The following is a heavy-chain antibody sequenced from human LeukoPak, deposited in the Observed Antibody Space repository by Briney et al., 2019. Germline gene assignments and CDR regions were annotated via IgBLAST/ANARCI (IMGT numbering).Heavy chain of an antibody. V-gene: IGHV4-39*01. CDR1: GCSISNSSYY. D-gene: IGHD2-2*01. Sequence: PSETLSLTCTVSGCSISNSSYYLGWIRQPPGKGLEWIGSMFNSGTTYYNPSLKRRVTISVDTSKNQFSLKLTSVTAAGTAVHYFVRHGAAAAATGTHWYFDPWGRGTLLTVSS. CDR2: MFNSGTT. J-gene: IGHJ2*01. CDR3: VRHGAAAAATGTHWYFDP.